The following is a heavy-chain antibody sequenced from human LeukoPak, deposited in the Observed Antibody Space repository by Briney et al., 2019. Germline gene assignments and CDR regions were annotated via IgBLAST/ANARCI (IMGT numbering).Heavy chain of an antibody. V-gene: IGHV3-30-3*01. J-gene: IGHJ5*02. CDR2: ISYDGSNK. Sequence: PGGSLRLSCAASGFTFSSYAMHWVRQAPGKGLEWVAVISYDGSNKYYADSVKGRFTISRDNSKNTLYLQMNSLRAEDTAVYYCARDILAAAVEEYWFDPWGQGTLVTVSS. D-gene: IGHD6-13*01. CDR1: GFTFSSYA. CDR3: ARDILAAAVEEYWFDP.